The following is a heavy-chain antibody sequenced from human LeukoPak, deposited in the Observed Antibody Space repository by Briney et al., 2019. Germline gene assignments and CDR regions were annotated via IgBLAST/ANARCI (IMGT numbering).Heavy chain of an antibody. CDR2: IYSTGGT. CDR1: GASY. Sequence: SETLSLTCTVSGASYWGWVRQSPEVGLEWIGSIYSTGGTYYNPSLRSRLTISLDTSKNQFSLKLTSVTAADTAVYYCARAEFWSGYYSHFDIWGQGTMVTVSS. V-gene: IGHV4-39*07. D-gene: IGHD3-3*01. CDR3: ARAEFWSGYYSHFDI. J-gene: IGHJ3*02.